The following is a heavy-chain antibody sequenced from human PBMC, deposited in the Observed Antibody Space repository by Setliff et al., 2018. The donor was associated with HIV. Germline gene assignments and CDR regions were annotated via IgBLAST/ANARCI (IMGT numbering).Heavy chain of an antibody. CDR3: ARHGGGYSYGSFDF. Sequence: PSETLSLTCGVSGGSMSGYYWSWIRQPPGRGLEWIGYVSYSGDTNYNPSLKSRVTISIDTSKNQFSLRVNSVTAADTALYSCARHGGGYSYGSFDFWSQGTLVTVSS. CDR2: VSYSGDT. V-gene: IGHV4-59*08. J-gene: IGHJ4*02. CDR1: GGSMSGYY. D-gene: IGHD5-18*01.